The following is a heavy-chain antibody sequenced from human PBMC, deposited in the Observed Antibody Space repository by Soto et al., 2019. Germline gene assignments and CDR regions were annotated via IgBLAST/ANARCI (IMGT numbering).Heavy chain of an antibody. CDR2: IIPIFGTA. CDR1: GGTFSSYA. D-gene: IGHD3-3*01. V-gene: IGHV1-69*06. CDR3: ATHPGWSGSGAFDY. Sequence: GASVKVSCKASGGTFSSYAISWVRQAPGQGLEWMGGIIPIFGTANYAQKFQGRVTITADKSTSTAYMELSSLRSEDTAVYYCATHPGWSGSGAFDYWGQGTLVTVSS. J-gene: IGHJ4*02.